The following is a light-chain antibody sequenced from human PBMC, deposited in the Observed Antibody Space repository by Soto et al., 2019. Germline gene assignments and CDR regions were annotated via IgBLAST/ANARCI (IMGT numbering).Light chain of an antibody. Sequence: QSVLTQPPSVSGAPGQSVTVSCSGDSSSIGAGYAVSWYQHSPGTVPRLLIYGNRNRPSGVPERFSASKSGTSASLTIAGLQAEDEADYYCQSYVGGSEVFSGGTKLTVL. CDR3: QSYVGGSEV. CDR2: GNR. V-gene: IGLV1-40*01. CDR1: SSSIGAGYA. J-gene: IGLJ2*01.